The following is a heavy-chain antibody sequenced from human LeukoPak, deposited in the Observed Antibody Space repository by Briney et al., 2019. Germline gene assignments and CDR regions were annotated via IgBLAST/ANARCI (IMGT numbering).Heavy chain of an antibody. D-gene: IGHD3-22*01. V-gene: IGHV3-30*04. J-gene: IGHJ3*02. Sequence: HPGGSLRLSCAASGFTFNKYAMHWVRQAPGKGPEWVALISYDGTNEYYADSVRGRFTISRDNSKNTLNLQMNSLREEDTAVYYCARAAPYYYDSSGYSAFDSWGQGTMVTVSA. CDR3: ARAAPYYYDSSGYSAFDS. CDR2: ISYDGTNE. CDR1: GFTFNKYA.